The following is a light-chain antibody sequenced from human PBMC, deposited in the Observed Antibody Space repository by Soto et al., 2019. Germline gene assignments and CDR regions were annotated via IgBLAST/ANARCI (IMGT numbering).Light chain of an antibody. CDR3: SSFTSSITYV. CDR2: DVT. Sequence: QSALTQRASVCGSPGQSITISCTGTSSDVGGYNSVSWYRQDPGKAPKLMIYDVTNRPSGVSNRFSGSKSGNTASLTISGLQAEDEADYYCSSFTSSITYVFGTGTKVT. CDR1: SSDVGGYNS. V-gene: IGLV2-14*01. J-gene: IGLJ1*01.